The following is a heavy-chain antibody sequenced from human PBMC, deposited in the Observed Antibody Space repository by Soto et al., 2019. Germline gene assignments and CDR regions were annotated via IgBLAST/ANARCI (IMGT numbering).Heavy chain of an antibody. CDR3: ATGSKYYDILTGYSGLDAFDI. V-gene: IGHV1-24*01. D-gene: IGHD3-9*01. CDR2: FDPEDGET. J-gene: IGHJ3*02. CDR1: GYTLTELS. Sequence: ASVKVSCKVSGYTLTELSMHWVRQAPGKGHEWMGGFDPEDGETIYAQKFQVRVTMTEDISTDTAYMELSSLRSEDTAVYYCATGSKYYDILTGYSGLDAFDIWGQGTMVTV.